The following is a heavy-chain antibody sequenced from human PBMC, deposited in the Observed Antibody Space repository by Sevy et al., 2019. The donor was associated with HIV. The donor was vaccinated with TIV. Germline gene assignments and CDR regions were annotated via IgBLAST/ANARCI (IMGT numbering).Heavy chain of an antibody. Sequence: KQSQTLSLTCAISGDSVSSSSAAWNWFRQSPSRGLEWLGRTYYRSKWYNNYAVSVKSRVTINPDTSENQFSLHLNPVTPEDTAVYFCARGDELNSYYYGMDVWGQGTTVTVSS. CDR1: GDSVSSSSAA. D-gene: IGHD1-1*01. J-gene: IGHJ6*02. V-gene: IGHV6-1*01. CDR3: ARGDELNSYYYGMDV. CDR2: TYYRSKWYN.